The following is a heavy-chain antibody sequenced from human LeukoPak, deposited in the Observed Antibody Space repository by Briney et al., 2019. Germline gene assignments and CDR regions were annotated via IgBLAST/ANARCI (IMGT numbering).Heavy chain of an antibody. J-gene: IGHJ2*01. V-gene: IGHV1-2*02. Sequence: GASVTVSCKASGYTFTSYDINWVRQATGQGLEWMGWINPNSGGRNYAQKFQGRVTMTRDTSISTAYMELSRLRSDDTAVYYCARVFTDYYDSSGYYHYWYFDLWGRGTLVTVSS. CDR3: ARVFTDYYDSSGYYHYWYFDL. CDR1: GYTFTSYD. CDR2: INPNSGGR. D-gene: IGHD3-22*01.